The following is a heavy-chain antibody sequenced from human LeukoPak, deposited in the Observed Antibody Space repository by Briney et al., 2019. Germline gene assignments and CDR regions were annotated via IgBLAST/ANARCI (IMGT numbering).Heavy chain of an antibody. CDR3: ARRSFYSSSSGFNS. CDR2: VNHPGSA. V-gene: IGHV4-34*01. Sequence: SETLSLTCTVYGGSFSGFYWSWVRQLPGKGLEWVGQVNHPGSANYNPSLKSRVTISLDTSKNQFSLRLSSVTAADTAVYYCARRSFYSSSSGFNSWGQGTLVTVSS. J-gene: IGHJ4*02. D-gene: IGHD6-6*01. CDR1: GGSFSGFY.